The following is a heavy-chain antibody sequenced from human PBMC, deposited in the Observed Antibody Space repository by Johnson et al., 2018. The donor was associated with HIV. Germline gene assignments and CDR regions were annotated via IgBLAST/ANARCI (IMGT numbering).Heavy chain of an antibody. D-gene: IGHD6-13*01. CDR1: GFTFSSYA. CDR3: ARVGQLARTHAFDI. CDR2: MGTAGST. V-gene: IGHV3/OR16-10*03. J-gene: IGHJ3*02. Sequence: VQLVESGGGVVQPGRSLRLSCAASGFTFSSYAMHWVRQAPGQGLEWVSGMGTAGSTYYADSVKGRFTISRDNSKNTVYLQMKSLRAEDTAVYYCARVGQLARTHAFDIWGQGTMVTVSS.